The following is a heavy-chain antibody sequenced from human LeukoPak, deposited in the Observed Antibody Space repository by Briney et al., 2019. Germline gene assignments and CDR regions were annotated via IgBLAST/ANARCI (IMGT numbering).Heavy chain of an antibody. D-gene: IGHD2-2*01. CDR2: VSGSGGST. CDR3: AKGGKGVSAVYFDY. Sequence: GGSLRLSCAASGFTFSSFAMSWVRQAAGKGLEWVSSVSGSGGSTHYAHSVKGRFTISRDNSKNTLYLQMNNLRAEDKALYYCAKGGKGVSAVYFDYWGQGTLVTVSS. J-gene: IGHJ4*02. V-gene: IGHV3-23*01. CDR1: GFTFSSFA.